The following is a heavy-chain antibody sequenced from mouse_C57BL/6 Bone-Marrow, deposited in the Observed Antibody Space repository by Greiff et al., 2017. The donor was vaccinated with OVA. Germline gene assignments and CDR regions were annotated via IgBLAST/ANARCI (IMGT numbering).Heavy chain of an antibody. J-gene: IGHJ3*01. CDR2: INPNNGGT. CDR1: GYTFTDYN. V-gene: IGHV1-22*01. Sequence: VQLQQSGPELVKPGASVKMSCKASGYTFTDYNMHWVKQSHGKSLEWIGYINPNNGGTSYNQKFKGKATLTVNKSSSTDYMELRSLTSEDSAVYCCARLGLLWFAYWGQGTLVTVSA. D-gene: IGHD2-3*01. CDR3: ARLGLLWFAY.